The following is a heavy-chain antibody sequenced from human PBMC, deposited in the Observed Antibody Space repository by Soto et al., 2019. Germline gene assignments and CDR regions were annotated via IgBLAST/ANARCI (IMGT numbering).Heavy chain of an antibody. CDR2: IIPIFGTA. Sequence: SVKVSCKASGGTFSSYAISWVRQAPGQGLEWMGGIIPIFGTANYAQKFQGRVTITADKSTSTAYMELSSLRSEDTAVYYCASRGYSRYDRRSYYYYCGMDGWGQGTTVTVCS. D-gene: IGHD5-12*01. CDR1: GGTFSSYA. J-gene: IGHJ6*02. V-gene: IGHV1-69*06. CDR3: ASRGYSRYDRRSYYYYCGMDG.